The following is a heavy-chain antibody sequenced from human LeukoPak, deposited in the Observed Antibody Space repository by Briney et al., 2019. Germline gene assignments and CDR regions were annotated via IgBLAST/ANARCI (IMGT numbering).Heavy chain of an antibody. D-gene: IGHD5-18*01. V-gene: IGHV1-24*01. CDR2: FDPEDGET. CDR3: ATDKGGYSYGYLDY. CDR1: GYTLTELS. J-gene: IGHJ4*02. Sequence: ASVKVSCKVSGYTLTELSMHWVRQAPGKGLEWMGGFDPEDGETIYAQKFQGRVTMTEDTCTDGGYMELSSLRAEDTAVYYCATDKGGYSYGYLDYWGQGTLVTVSS.